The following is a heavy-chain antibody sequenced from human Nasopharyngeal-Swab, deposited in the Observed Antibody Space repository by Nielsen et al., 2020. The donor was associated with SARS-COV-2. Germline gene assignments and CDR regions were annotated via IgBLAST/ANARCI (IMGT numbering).Heavy chain of an antibody. D-gene: IGHD2-21*01. J-gene: IGHJ6*02. CDR1: GFPSNDYA. CDR2: ISGSGDTT. Sequence: GESLKISCVASGFPSNDYAMNWARQAPGKGLEWVSIISGSGDTTYYADSVKDRFTISRDNSKNTLYLQTNSLRVEDTAVYYCAKAPYLRGLDVWGQGTTVTVSS. CDR3: AKAPYLRGLDV. V-gene: IGHV3-23*01.